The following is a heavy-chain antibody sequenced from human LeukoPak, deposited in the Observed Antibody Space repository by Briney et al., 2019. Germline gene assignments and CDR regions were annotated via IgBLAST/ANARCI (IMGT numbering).Heavy chain of an antibody. V-gene: IGHV3-23*01. CDR3: AKRRDRKIVAGTRDYFCY. J-gene: IGHJ4*02. CDR2: ISGNGGST. D-gene: IGHD1-1*01. Sequence: GGSLRLSCAASEFTVSNFAMSWVRQAPGKWLEWVSAISGNGGSTYYEDSVKGRFTISRDNSKNALHLQMNSLRAEDTAIYYCAKRRDRKIVAGTRDYFCYRGQGTLVTVSS. CDR1: EFTVSNFA.